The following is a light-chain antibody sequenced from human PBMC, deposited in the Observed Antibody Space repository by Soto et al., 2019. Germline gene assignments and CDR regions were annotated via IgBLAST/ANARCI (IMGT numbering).Light chain of an antibody. J-gene: IGKJ1*01. Sequence: DIQMTQSPSTLSASVGDRVTITCRASQSISGWLAWYQQKAGKAPKLLIYDASSLESGVPSRFSSSGSGTEFTRTIISLQPDDFASYYCHQYNSYLLFRQGTNLDI. CDR2: DAS. CDR3: HQYNSYLL. V-gene: IGKV1-5*01. CDR1: QSISGW.